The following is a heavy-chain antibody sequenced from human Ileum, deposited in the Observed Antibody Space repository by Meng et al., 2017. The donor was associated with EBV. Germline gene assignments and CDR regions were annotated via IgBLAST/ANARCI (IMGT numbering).Heavy chain of an antibody. CDR1: GESIISNYW. V-gene: IGHV4-4*02. CDR3: ARKFSVVGSTDGWFDP. CDR2: IYYNTNT. J-gene: IGHJ5*02. D-gene: IGHD2-8*01. Sequence: VPLQDPGPGLVKPSGTLSLTCAVSGESIISNYWWSWFRQPPGKGLEWIGEIYYNTNTNYNPSLKGRVTMSVDTSQNQFSLTLSSVTAADTAVYFCARKFSVVGSTDGWFDPWGQGTLVTVSS.